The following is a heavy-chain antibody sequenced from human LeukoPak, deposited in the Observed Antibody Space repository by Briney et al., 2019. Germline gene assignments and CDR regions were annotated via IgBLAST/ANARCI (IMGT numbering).Heavy chain of an antibody. CDR2: ISGSGGST. D-gene: IGHD4-11*01. CDR3: ANTRTVGDYFDY. J-gene: IGHJ4*02. CDR1: GFTFSSYA. Sequence: PGGSLRLSCAASGFTFSSYAMSWVRQAPGKGLEWVSAISGSGGSTYYADSVKGRFTISRDNSKNTLYLQMNSLRAEDTAVYYCANTRTVGDYFDYWGQGTLVIVSS. V-gene: IGHV3-23*01.